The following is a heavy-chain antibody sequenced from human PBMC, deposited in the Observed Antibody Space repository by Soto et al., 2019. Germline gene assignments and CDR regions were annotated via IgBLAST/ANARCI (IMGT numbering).Heavy chain of an antibody. Sequence: GGSLRLSCAASGFTFSSYAMSWVRQAPGKGLEWVSGMSARGGSTYYADSVQGRFTISGDNAKNTLYLRMNSLRAEDTAIYYCASRTGSSPYYFDYWGRGTLVTVSS. CDR1: GFTFSSYA. V-gene: IGHV3-23*01. J-gene: IGHJ4*02. CDR2: MSARGGST. D-gene: IGHD6-6*01. CDR3: ASRTGSSPYYFDY.